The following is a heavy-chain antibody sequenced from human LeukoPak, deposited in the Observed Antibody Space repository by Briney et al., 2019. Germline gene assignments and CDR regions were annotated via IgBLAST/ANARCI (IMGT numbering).Heavy chain of an antibody. V-gene: IGHV3-74*01. CDR3: ARGLTFGVVIY. D-gene: IGHD3-3*01. Sequence: GGSLRLSCAASGFTFSSYWMHWVRQAPGKGLVWVSRINTDGSSTSYADSVKGRFTISRDNAKNTLYLQMNSLRAEDTAVYYCARGLTFGVVIYWGQGTLVTVSS. CDR1: GFTFSSYW. CDR2: INTDGSST. J-gene: IGHJ4*02.